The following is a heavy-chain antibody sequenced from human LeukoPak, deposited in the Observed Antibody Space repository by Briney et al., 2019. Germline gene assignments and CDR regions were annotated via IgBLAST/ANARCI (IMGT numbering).Heavy chain of an antibody. J-gene: IGHJ4*02. CDR2: INPNSGGT. V-gene: IGHV1-2*02. D-gene: IGHD2-2*02. CDR1: GYTFTIYY. Sequence: ASVKVSCKASGYTFTIYYMHWVRQAPRQGLEWMGWINPNSGGTSYARRFQGRVTMTRDTSISTAYMELSRPTSDDTAVYYCARNPAYCTSTSCYNDYWGQGTLVTVSS. CDR3: ARNPAYCTSTSCYNDY.